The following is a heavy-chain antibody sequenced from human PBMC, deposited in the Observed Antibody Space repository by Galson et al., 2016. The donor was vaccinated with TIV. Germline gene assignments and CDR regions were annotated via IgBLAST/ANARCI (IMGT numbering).Heavy chain of an antibody. CDR2: INENGNEK. D-gene: IGHD3-16*02. Sequence: SLRLSCAASGFTFSSYSMTWVRQVPGKGLKWVAAINENGNEKHYVDSVKGRFTISRDNVKNLLYLQMDSLTADDTAVYYSSRDGDVWGDYLPWGDYWGQGTLVTVPS. V-gene: IGHV3-7*03. J-gene: IGHJ4*02. CDR3: SRDGDVWGDYLPWGDY. CDR1: GFTFSSYS.